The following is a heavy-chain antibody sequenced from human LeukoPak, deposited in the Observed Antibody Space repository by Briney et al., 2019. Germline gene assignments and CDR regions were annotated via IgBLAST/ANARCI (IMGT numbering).Heavy chain of an antibody. CDR1: GFTFSTYG. CDR2: IRDDGSIK. CDR3: AARGLVVVTANSPSDY. D-gene: IGHD2-21*02. V-gene: IGHV3-30*02. Sequence: GGSLRLSCAASGFTFSTYGIHWVRQAPGKGLEWVLFIRDDGSIKYYADSVKGRFTISRDNTKNTLYLQMNSLRAEDTAVYYCAARGLVVVTANSPSDYWGQGTLVTVSA. J-gene: IGHJ4*02.